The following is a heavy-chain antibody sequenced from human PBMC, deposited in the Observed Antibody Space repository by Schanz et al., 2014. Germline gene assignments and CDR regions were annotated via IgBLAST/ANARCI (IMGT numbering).Heavy chain of an antibody. CDR2: TNTNSGDT. V-gene: IGHV1-2*02. J-gene: IGHJ6*02. Sequence: QLQLVQSGAEVKRPGASAKVTCKASGNIFIGYYIHWVRQAPGQGLEWMGWTNTNSGDTKIAQKFQGSVTMTRDPSISEAYMELTSLRSDDTAVYYCARENKDYDSILNKFFHYGLDLWGQGTTVTVS. D-gene: IGHD3-3*02. CDR1: GNIFIGYY. CDR3: ARENKDYDSILNKFFHYGLDL.